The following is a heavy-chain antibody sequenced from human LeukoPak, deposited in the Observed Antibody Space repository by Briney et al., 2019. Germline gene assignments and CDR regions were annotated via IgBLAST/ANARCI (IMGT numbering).Heavy chain of an antibody. V-gene: IGHV3-48*03. CDR2: ISSSGSTI. J-gene: IGHJ4*02. CDR1: GFTFSSYE. D-gene: IGHD3-9*01. CDR3: AGEGYFDWFFPIY. Sequence: GGSLRLSCAASGFTFSSYEMNWVRQAPGRGLEWVSYISSSGSTIYYADSVKGRLTISRDNAKNSLYLQMNSLRAEDTAVYYCAGEGYFDWFFPIYWGQGTLVTVSS.